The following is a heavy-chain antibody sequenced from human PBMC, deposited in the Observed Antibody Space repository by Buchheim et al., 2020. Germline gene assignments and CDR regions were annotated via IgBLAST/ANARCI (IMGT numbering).Heavy chain of an antibody. CDR1: GFTFSSYG. V-gene: IGHV3-30*02. D-gene: IGHD2-2*01. CDR3: AKTFSPYCSSTSCYGYYYYYGMDV. J-gene: IGHJ6*02. CDR2: IRYDGSNK. Sequence: QVQLVESGGGVVQPGRSLRLSCAACGFTFSSYGMHWVRQAPGKGLEWVAFIRYDGSNKYYADSVKGRFTISRDNSKNTLYLQMNSLRAEDTAVYYCAKTFSPYCSSTSCYGYYYYYGMDVWGQGTT.